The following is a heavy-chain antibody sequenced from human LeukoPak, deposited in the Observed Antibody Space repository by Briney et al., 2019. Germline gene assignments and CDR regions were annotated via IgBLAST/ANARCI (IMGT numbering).Heavy chain of an antibody. Sequence: GGSLRLSCAASGFTFSSYSMNWVRQAPGKGLEWVSSISSSSSYIYYADSVKGRFTISRDNAKNSLYLQMNSLRAEDTAVCYCARDPASTIFGVVTPFDYWGQGTLVTVSS. J-gene: IGHJ4*02. CDR2: ISSSSSYI. D-gene: IGHD3-3*01. CDR1: GFTFSSYS. CDR3: ARDPASTIFGVVTPFDY. V-gene: IGHV3-21*01.